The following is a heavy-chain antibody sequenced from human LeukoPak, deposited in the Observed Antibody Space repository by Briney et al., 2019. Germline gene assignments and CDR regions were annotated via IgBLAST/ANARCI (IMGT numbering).Heavy chain of an antibody. CDR3: ARDGLGGIAAAGMGAFDI. CDR2: IYYSGST. V-gene: IGHV4-59*01. CDR1: GGSISSDY. D-gene: IGHD6-13*01. J-gene: IGHJ3*02. Sequence: PSETLSLTGTVSGGSISSDYWSWIRQPPGKGLEWIGYIYYSGSTNYNPSLKSRVTISVDTSKNQFSLKLSSVTAADTAVYYCARDGLGGIAAAGMGAFDIWGQGTMVTVSS.